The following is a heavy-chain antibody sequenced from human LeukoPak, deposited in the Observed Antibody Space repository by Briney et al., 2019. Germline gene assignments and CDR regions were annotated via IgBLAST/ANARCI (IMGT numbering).Heavy chain of an antibody. Sequence: PGGSLRLSCAASGFTFDDYAMHWVRQAPGKGLEWVSLISWDGGSTYYADSVKGRFTISRDNSKNSLYLQMNSLRAEDTALYYCAKQNEVGGRWRDAFDLWGQGTMVTVSS. CDR2: ISWDGGST. CDR1: GFTFDDYA. D-gene: IGHD3-16*01. J-gene: IGHJ3*01. V-gene: IGHV3-43D*04. CDR3: AKQNEVGGRWRDAFDL.